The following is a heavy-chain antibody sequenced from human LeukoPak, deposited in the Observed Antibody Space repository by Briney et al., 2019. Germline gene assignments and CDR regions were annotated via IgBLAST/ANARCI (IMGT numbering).Heavy chain of an antibody. CDR3: ARGNYSISFLPARGDYFDY. CDR2: IYYSGST. Sequence: PSETLSLTCTVCGGSISSYYWSWIRQPPGKGLEWIGYIYYSGSTNYNPSLKSRVTISVDTSKNQFSLKLSSVTAADTAVYYCARGNYSISFLPARGDYFDYWGQGTLVTVSS. D-gene: IGHD6-6*01. CDR1: GGSISSYY. V-gene: IGHV4-59*01. J-gene: IGHJ4*02.